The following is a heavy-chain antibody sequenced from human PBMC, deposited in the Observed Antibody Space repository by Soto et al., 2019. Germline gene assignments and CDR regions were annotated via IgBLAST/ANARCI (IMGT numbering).Heavy chain of an antibody. CDR2: ISPSGDGP. CDR3: ASMDYSYYYGMDV. Sequence: ASVKVACKASGHTLTNYYMHCVRQAPGQGLEWMGVISPSGDGPTFAQKFQGRVTMTRDTSTSTVYMELSSLRFEDTAVYYCASMDYSYYYGMDVWGQGIMVTVSS. CDR1: GHTLTNYY. J-gene: IGHJ6*02. V-gene: IGHV1-46*01. D-gene: IGHD3-10*01.